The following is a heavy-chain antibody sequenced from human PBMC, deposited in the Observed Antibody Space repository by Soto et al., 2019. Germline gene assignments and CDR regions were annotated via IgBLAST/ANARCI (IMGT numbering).Heavy chain of an antibody. CDR2: ISSSSSYI. V-gene: IGHV3-21*01. J-gene: IGHJ4*02. CDR3: ARDWGGEGTFDY. D-gene: IGHD3-16*01. Sequence: EVQLVESGGGLAKPGGSLRLSCAASGFTLSSYSMNWVRQAPGKGLEWVSLISSSSSYIYYADSVKGRFTISRDNAKNSLYLQMNSLRAEDTAVYYCARDWGGEGTFDYWGQGTLVTVSS. CDR1: GFTLSSYS.